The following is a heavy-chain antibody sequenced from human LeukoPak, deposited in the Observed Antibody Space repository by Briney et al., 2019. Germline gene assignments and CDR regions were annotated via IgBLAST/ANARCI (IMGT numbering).Heavy chain of an antibody. CDR3: ARDPYNGYYGDDYYYYMDV. V-gene: IGHV3-21*01. D-gene: IGHD4-17*01. CDR2: ISSSSSSYI. CDR1: GFTFNTYN. Sequence: GGSLRLSCAASGFTFNTYNMNWVRQAPGKGLEWVSSISSSSSSYIYYADSVKGRFTISRDNAKNSLYLQMNSLRAEDTAVYYCARDPYNGYYGDDYYYYMDVWGKGTTVTISS. J-gene: IGHJ6*03.